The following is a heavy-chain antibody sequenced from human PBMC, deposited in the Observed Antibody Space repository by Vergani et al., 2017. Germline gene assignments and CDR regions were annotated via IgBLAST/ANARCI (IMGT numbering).Heavy chain of an antibody. J-gene: IGHJ4*02. Sequence: EVQLLESGGGLVQPGGSLRLSCAASGFDFNSYSMNWIRQAPGKGLEWVASISSQTDYIFYADALRGRFTISRDNAAQSLFLQMSSLRAEDTGVYFCARDLRGYGPFDLWGQGTLVTVS. V-gene: IGHV3-21*01. CDR3: ARDLRGYGPFDL. D-gene: IGHD6-25*01. CDR2: ISSQTDYI. CDR1: GFDFNSYS.